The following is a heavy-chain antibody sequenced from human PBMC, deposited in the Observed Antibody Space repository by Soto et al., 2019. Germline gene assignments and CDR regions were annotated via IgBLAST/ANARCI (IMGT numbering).Heavy chain of an antibody. V-gene: IGHV2-5*02. CDR2: IYWDDDK. CDR1: GFSLSTVGVG. Sequence: QITLNESGPTLVKPTQTLTLTCTFSGFSLSTVGVGVNWIRQPPGKALEWLALIYWDDDKRYSPSLKSRLTITKDTSKNQVVLKMTNMDPVDTATYYCAHHLVRGTCDYWGQGMLVTVSS. J-gene: IGHJ4*02. CDR3: AHHLVRGTCDY. D-gene: IGHD3-16*01.